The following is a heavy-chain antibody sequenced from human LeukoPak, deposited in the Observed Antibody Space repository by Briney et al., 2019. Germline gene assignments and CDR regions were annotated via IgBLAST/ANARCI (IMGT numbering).Heavy chain of an antibody. CDR3: TRSGTRLGTDFDY. CDR1: GFTFRSYA. V-gene: IGHV3-21*01. D-gene: IGHD3-16*01. J-gene: IGHJ4*02. Sequence: GGSLRLSCAGSGFTFRSYAMDWVRQAPGKGLEWVSSINENSRYTYYADSVKGRFTISRDNAKNSLHLQMNSLRVEDTAVYYCTRSGTRLGTDFDYWGQETLVTVSS. CDR2: INENSRYT.